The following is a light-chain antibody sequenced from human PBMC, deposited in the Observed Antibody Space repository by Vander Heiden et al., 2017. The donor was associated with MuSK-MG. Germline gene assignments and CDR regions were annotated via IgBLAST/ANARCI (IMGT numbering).Light chain of an antibody. CDR3: QAWDSSTGRV. Sequence: SYELTQPPSVSVPPGQTASITCSGDKLGDKYACWYQQKPGQSPVRVIYQDSKRPSGIPDRFSGSNSGTTATLTISGTQAMDAADYYCQAWDSSTGRVFGGGTKLTVL. CDR2: QDS. CDR1: KLGDKY. J-gene: IGLJ2*01. V-gene: IGLV3-1*01.